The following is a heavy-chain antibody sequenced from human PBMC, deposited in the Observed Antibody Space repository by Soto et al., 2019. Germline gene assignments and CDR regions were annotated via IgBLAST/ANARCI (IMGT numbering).Heavy chain of an antibody. CDR1: GFTFSNYA. D-gene: IGHD3-3*01. V-gene: IGHV3-23*01. CDR3: VRDWSGSSCACMDV. Sequence: QLLESGGGLVQPGGSLRVSCAASGFTFSNYAMTWVRQAPGKGLEWVSTIGGSGGNTYYSDSVKGRFTISRDNSRNSLYLPRDSLSAEDTALYDCVRDWSGSSCACMDVWGQGTTVTVSS. J-gene: IGHJ6*02. CDR2: IGGSGGNT.